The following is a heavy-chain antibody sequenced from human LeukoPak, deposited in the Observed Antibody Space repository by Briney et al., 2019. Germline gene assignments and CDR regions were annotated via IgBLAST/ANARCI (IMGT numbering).Heavy chain of an antibody. Sequence: PSETLSLTCTVSGGSISSYYWSWTRQPPGKGLEWIGYIYYSGCTNYNPSLTSRVTISVDTSKNQFSLKLSSVTAADTAVYYCARHGGNYYGSGSHHFDYWGQGTLVTVSS. V-gene: IGHV4-59*08. J-gene: IGHJ4*02. CDR2: IYYSGCT. CDR3: ARHGGNYYGSGSHHFDY. D-gene: IGHD3-10*01. CDR1: GGSISSYY.